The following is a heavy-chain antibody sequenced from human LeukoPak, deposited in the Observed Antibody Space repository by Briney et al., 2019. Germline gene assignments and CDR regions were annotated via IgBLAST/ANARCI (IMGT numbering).Heavy chain of an antibody. Sequence: ASVKVSCKASGGTFSSYAISWVRQAPGQGLEWMGGIIPIFGTANYAQKFQGRVTITADESTSTAYMELSSLRSEDTAVYYCTRETSSRYFDYWGQGTLVTVSS. J-gene: IGHJ4*02. CDR1: GGTFSSYA. CDR3: TRETSSRYFDY. V-gene: IGHV1-69*13. CDR2: IIPIFGTA.